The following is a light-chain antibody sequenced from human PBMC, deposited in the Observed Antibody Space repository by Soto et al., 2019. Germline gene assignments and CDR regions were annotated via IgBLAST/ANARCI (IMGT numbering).Light chain of an antibody. CDR2: DGS. Sequence: DIQMTQSPSTLSASVGDRVTITCRASQNISRWLAWYQQKPGKAPKLLIYDGSTLESGVPSRFSGSGSGTEFIVTINSLQPDDFASFYCQEYSNGWRFGQGTKVDIK. CDR3: QEYSNGWR. CDR1: QNISRW. J-gene: IGKJ1*01. V-gene: IGKV1-5*01.